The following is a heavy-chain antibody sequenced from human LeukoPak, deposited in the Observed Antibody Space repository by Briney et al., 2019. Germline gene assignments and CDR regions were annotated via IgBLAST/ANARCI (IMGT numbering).Heavy chain of an antibody. D-gene: IGHD5-18*01. CDR1: GFTFRAYC. Sequence: PGGSLRDSCAASGFTFRAYCMHWVRQTPGKGLVWVSRIDGDGSSTNYADSVKGRFTISRDNAKNTLYLQMNSLRAEDTAVFYCARDNSYGFDSWGQGTLVTVSS. CDR2: IDGDGSST. J-gene: IGHJ4*02. V-gene: IGHV3-74*01. CDR3: ARDNSYGFDS.